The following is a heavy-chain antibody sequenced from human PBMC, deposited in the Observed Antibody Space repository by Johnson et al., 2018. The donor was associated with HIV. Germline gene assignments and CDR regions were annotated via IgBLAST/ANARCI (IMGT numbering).Heavy chain of an antibody. V-gene: IGHV3-30*04. D-gene: IGHD2-21*02. CDR3: ASDRPSDICGGDCDAFDI. CDR2: ISYDGSNK. Sequence: QVQLVESGGGVVQPGRSLRLSCAASGFIFSSYVMYWVRQAPGKGLEWVAVISYDGSNKYYADSVKGRFTISRANSRNTLYLQMNSLRAEDTAVYYFASDRPSDICGGDCDAFDIWGQGTMVTVSS. CDR1: GFIFSSYV. J-gene: IGHJ3*02.